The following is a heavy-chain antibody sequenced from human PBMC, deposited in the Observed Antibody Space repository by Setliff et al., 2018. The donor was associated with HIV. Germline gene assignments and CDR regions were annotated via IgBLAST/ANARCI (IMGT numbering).Heavy chain of an antibody. Sequence: KTSETLSLTCTVSGGSISSYYWSWIRQPPGKGLEWIGYIYYSGTTTYNPSLKSRVTISVDTYKSQFSLKLSSVTAADTAVYYCARGGSSWYGYGMDVWGQGTTVTVSS. CDR2: IYYSGTT. V-gene: IGHV4-59*01. J-gene: IGHJ6*02. CDR3: ARGGSSWYGYGMDV. CDR1: GGSISSYY. D-gene: IGHD6-13*01.